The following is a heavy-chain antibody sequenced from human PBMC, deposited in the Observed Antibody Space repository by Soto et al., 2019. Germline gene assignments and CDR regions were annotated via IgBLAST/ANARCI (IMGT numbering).Heavy chain of an antibody. V-gene: IGHV3-21*01. CDR3: ARVRYDYIWGSKGDRTDAFDI. D-gene: IGHD3-16*01. J-gene: IGHJ3*02. CDR1: GFTFSSYS. CDR2: ISSSSSYI. Sequence: GGSLRLSCAASGFTFSSYSMNWVRQAPGKGLEWVSSISSSSSYIYYADSVKGRFTISRDNAKNSLYLQMNSLRAEDTAVYYCARVRYDYIWGSKGDRTDAFDIWGQGTMVTVSS.